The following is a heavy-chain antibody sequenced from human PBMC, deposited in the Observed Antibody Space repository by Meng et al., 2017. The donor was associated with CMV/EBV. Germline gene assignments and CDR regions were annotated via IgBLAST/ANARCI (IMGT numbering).Heavy chain of an antibody. J-gene: IGHJ2*01. CDR3: ATYIGNYINWYFDL. CDR2: INPNSGGT. D-gene: IGHD1-7*01. Sequence: QGERVQSGVEGEKPGSSVKVSCKASGYTFTGYYMHWVRQAPGQGLEWMGWINPNSGGTNYAQKFQGRVTMTRDTSISTAYMELSRLRSDDTAVYYCATYIGNYINWYFDLWGRGTLVTVSS. V-gene: IGHV1-2*02. CDR1: GYTFTGYY.